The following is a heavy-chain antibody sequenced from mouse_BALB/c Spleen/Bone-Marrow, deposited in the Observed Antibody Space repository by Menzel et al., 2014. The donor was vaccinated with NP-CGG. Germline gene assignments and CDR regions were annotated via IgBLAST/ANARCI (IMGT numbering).Heavy chain of an antibody. V-gene: IGHV3-2*02. Sequence: EVKVEESGPGLVKPSQSLSLTCTVTGYSITSDYAWNWIRQFPENKLEWMGYISYSGSSSYNPSLESRISITRDTSKTQFFLQLHSVTTEDTATYYCARYDYDVGYFDYWGQGTTLTVSS. CDR3: ARYDYDVGYFDY. CDR2: ISYSGSS. J-gene: IGHJ2*01. CDR1: GYSITSDYA. D-gene: IGHD2-4*01.